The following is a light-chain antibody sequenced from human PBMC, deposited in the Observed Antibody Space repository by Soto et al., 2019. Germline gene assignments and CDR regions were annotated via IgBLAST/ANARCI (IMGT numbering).Light chain of an antibody. CDR2: DVS. V-gene: IGLV2-14*01. CDR1: SSDVGGYNY. J-gene: IGLJ2*01. Sequence: QSALTQPASVSGSPGQSITISCTGTSSDVGGYNYVSWYQQHPGKAPKLMIYDVSNRPSGVCNRFSGSKSGNTASLTISGLQAEDEADYYCSSYTSSSILFGGGTKLTVL. CDR3: SSYTSSSIL.